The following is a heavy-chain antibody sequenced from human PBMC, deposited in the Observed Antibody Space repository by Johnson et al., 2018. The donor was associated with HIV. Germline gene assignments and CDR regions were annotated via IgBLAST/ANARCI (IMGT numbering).Heavy chain of an antibody. CDR3: VKENHFYDSSGDPSDAFDM. Sequence: VQLVESGGGLIQPGGSLRLSCAVSGLSVSINYITWVRQAPGKGLEWVSAISGSGGTTYYADSVKGRFTISRANSRNTLFLQMSSLRVDDTALYFCVKENHFYDSSGDPSDAFDMWGQGTRVTVSS. D-gene: IGHD3-22*01. V-gene: IGHV3-23*04. J-gene: IGHJ3*02. CDR1: GLSVSINY. CDR2: ISGSGGTT.